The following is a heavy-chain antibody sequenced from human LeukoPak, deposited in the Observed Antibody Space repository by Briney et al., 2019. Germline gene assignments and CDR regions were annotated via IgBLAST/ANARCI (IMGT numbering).Heavy chain of an antibody. V-gene: IGHV3-11*04. CDR2: ISSIDSTT. Sequence: GGSLRLSCAVSGFTFSNYYMSWVRQAPGKGLVWVSYISSIDSTTYYADSVRGRFTISRDNAKNSLYLQMNSLRAEDTAVYCCARNLPSRNGGWHHFDYWGRGTLVTVSS. D-gene: IGHD1-14*01. CDR3: ARNLPSRNGGWHHFDY. J-gene: IGHJ4*02. CDR1: GFTFSNYY.